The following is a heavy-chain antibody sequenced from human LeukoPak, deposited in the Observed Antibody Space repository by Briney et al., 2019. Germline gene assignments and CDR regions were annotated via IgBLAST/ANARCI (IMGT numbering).Heavy chain of an antibody. V-gene: IGHV3-11*04. CDR1: GFTFSDYY. D-gene: IGHD6-19*01. CDR2: ISSSGSTI. Sequence: GGSLRLSCAASGFTFSDYYMSWIRQAPGKGLEWVSYISSSGSTIYYADSVKGRFTISRDNAKNSLYLQMNSLRAEDTAVYYCARDRGYSSGWYLAFDIWGQGTMVTVSS. J-gene: IGHJ3*02. CDR3: ARDRGYSSGWYLAFDI.